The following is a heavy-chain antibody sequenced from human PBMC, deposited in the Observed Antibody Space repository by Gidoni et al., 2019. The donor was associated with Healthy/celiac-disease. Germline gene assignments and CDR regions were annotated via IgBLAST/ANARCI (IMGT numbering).Heavy chain of an antibody. Sequence: EVQLVESGGGLVQPGGSLRLSCAASGFTFSSYGMNWVRQAPGKGLEWVSYISSSSSTIYYADSVKGRFTISRDNAKNSLYLQMNSLRDEDTAVYYCVKINYYDSSGYYRDAFDIWGQGTMVTVSS. V-gene: IGHV3-48*02. D-gene: IGHD3-22*01. CDR2: ISSSSSTI. CDR3: VKINYYDSSGYYRDAFDI. CDR1: GFTFSSYG. J-gene: IGHJ3*02.